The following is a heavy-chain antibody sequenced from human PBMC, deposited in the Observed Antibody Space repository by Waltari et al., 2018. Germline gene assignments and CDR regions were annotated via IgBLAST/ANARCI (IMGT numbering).Heavy chain of an antibody. Sequence: EVQLLESGGGLVQPGGSLRLSCAASGFTFSSYAMSWVRQAPGKGLEWVSAISGSGGSTYYADSVKGRFTISRDNAKNTLYLQMNSLRAEDTAVYYCAKGSSDWPYYFDYWGQGTLVTVSS. CDR3: AKGSSDWPYYFDY. CDR1: GFTFSSYA. CDR2: ISGSGGST. J-gene: IGHJ4*02. D-gene: IGHD6-19*01. V-gene: IGHV3-23*01.